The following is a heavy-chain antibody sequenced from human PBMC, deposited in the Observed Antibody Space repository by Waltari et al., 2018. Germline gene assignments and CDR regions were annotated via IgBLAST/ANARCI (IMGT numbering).Heavy chain of an antibody. V-gene: IGHV1-2*02. J-gene: IGHJ4*02. Sequence: QVQLVQSGAEVKKPGASVKVSCKASGYTFTGYYMHWVRQAPGQGLEWMGWINPNSGGTNYAQKFQGRVTMTRDTSISTAYMELSRLRSDDTAVYYCARGPYGGVHQGGGLFDYWGQGTLVTVSS. CDR1: GYTFTGYY. CDR3: ARGPYGGVHQGGGLFDY. D-gene: IGHD4-17*01. CDR2: INPNSGGT.